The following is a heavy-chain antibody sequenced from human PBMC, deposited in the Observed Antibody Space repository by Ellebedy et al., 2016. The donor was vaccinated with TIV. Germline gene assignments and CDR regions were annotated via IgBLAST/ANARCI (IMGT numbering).Heavy chain of an antibody. V-gene: IGHV3-33*01. D-gene: IGHD6-19*01. J-gene: IGHJ2*01. Sequence: GGSLRLSCGASGFTFRSYGMHWVRQAPGKGLEWVALIWYDGSTKYYADSVKGRFTISRDNSKNTLYLQMNSLRAEDTAVYYCARDLAGPYAIDLWGRGTLVTVSS. CDR2: IWYDGSTK. CDR1: GFTFRSYG. CDR3: ARDLAGPYAIDL.